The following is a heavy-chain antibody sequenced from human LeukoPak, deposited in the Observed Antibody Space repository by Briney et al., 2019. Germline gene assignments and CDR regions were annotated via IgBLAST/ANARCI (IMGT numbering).Heavy chain of an antibody. CDR3: ATSGIAAPGTFDY. D-gene: IGHD6-13*01. CDR1: GGSISSSSYY. CDR2: IYYSGST. V-gene: IGHV4-39*01. Sequence: SETLSLTCTVSGGSISSSSYYWGWIRQPPGKGLEWIGSIYYSGSTYYNPSLKSRVTISVDTSKNQFSLKLSSVTAADTAVYYCATSGIAAPGTFDYWGQGTLVTVSS. J-gene: IGHJ4*02.